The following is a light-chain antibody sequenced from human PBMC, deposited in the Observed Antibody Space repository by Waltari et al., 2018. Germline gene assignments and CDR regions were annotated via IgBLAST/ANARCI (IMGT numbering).Light chain of an antibody. CDR2: KAS. CDR3: QQYNSYPYT. Sequence: DIQMTQSPSTLSASVGARVTITPRASQSISSWLAWYQQKPGKAPKLLIYKASSLESGVPSRFSGSGSGTEFTLTISSLQPDDFATYYCQQYNSYPYTFGQGTKLKIK. J-gene: IGKJ2*01. V-gene: IGKV1-5*03. CDR1: QSISSW.